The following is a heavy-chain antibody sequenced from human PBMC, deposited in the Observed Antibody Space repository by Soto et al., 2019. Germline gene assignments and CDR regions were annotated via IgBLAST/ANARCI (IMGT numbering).Heavy chain of an antibody. V-gene: IGHV1-2*04. CDR1: GYTFTDYY. J-gene: IGHJ2*01. CDR2: INPNNGGT. Sequence: ASVKVSCKASGYTFTDYYMHWVRQAPGQGLEWMGWINPNNGGTSYAQKFEGWVTMTRDTSTSTAYMELRSLRSDDTAVYYCARAVKYYDILTGYSEDWYFDLWGRGTPVTVSS. CDR3: ARAVKYYDILTGYSEDWYFDL. D-gene: IGHD3-9*01.